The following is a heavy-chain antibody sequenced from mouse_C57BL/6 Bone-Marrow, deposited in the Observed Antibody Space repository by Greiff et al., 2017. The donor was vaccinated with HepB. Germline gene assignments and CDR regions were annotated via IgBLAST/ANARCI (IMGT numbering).Heavy chain of an antibody. CDR2: INPGSGGT. Sequence: VQLQQSGAELVRPGTSVKVSCKASGYAFTNYLIEWVKQRPGQGLEWIGVINPGSGGTNYNEKFKGKATLTADKSSSTAYMQLSSLTSEDSAVYFCARGPQYYGSSYVGWYFDVWGTGTTVTVSS. J-gene: IGHJ1*03. CDR3: ARGPQYYGSSYVGWYFDV. D-gene: IGHD1-1*01. V-gene: IGHV1-54*01. CDR1: GYAFTNYL.